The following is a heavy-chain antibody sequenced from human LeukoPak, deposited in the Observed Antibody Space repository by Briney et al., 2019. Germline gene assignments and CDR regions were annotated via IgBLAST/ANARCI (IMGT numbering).Heavy chain of an antibody. CDR3: ARVLNLYYYDSSGNDY. V-gene: IGHV3-30*19. J-gene: IGHJ4*02. Sequence: GGSLRLSCAASGFTFSNYGVHWVRQAPGKGLEWVAVISYDGSNKYYADSVKGRFTISRDNSKNTLYLQMNSLRAEDTAVYYCARVLNLYYYDSSGNDYWGQGTLVTVSS. D-gene: IGHD3-22*01. CDR2: ISYDGSNK. CDR1: GFTFSNYG.